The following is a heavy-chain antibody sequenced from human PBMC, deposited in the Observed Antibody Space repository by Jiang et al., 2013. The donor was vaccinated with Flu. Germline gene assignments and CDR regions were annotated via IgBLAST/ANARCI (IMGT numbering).Heavy chain of an antibody. Sequence: GAEVKKPGASVKVSCKASGYTFTGYYMHWVRQAPGQGLEWMGWINPNTGGTNYAQKFQGKVTMTRDTSINTAYMELSSLRSDDTAVYYCARDRGRRFLEWLFLWGQGTLVTVSS. CDR1: GYTFTGYY. V-gene: IGHV1-2*02. D-gene: IGHD3-3*01. CDR2: INPNTGGT. J-gene: IGHJ4*02. CDR3: ARDRGRRFLEWLFL.